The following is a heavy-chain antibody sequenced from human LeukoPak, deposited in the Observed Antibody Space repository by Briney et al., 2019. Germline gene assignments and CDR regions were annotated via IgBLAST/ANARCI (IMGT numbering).Heavy chain of an antibody. V-gene: IGHV5-51*01. CDR3: ARASRDGYNQNFDH. J-gene: IGHJ4*02. CDR2: IYPGGSET. Sequence: GESLKISCKGLGYSFSSYWNAWARQRPGKGLEWMGIIYPGGSETRCDPSFQGQVTISADSSTSTAYLQWSTLRASDTAMYYCARASRDGYNQNFDHWGQGTLVTVSS. CDR1: GYSFSSYW. D-gene: IGHD5-24*01.